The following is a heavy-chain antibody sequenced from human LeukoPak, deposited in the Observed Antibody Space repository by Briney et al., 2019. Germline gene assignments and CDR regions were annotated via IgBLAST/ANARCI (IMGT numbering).Heavy chain of an antibody. D-gene: IGHD6-6*01. CDR1: GFTFSSYV. CDR3: AKTPRARYFDY. J-gene: IGHJ4*02. Sequence: GGSLRLSCAASGFTFSSYVMSWVRQIPGKGLEWVSTIYVSGDNTYYADSVKGRFTISRDNSKNTLYLQMSSLRVEDTAVYYYAKTPRARYFDYWGQGTLVAVSS. CDR2: IYVSGDNT. V-gene: IGHV3-23*01.